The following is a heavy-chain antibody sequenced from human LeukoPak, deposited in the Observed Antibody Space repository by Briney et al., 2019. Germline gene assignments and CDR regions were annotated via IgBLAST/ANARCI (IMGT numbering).Heavy chain of an antibody. J-gene: IGHJ4*02. CDR1: GFTFSSYA. V-gene: IGHV3-30*02. Sequence: QTGGSLRLSCAASGFTFSSYAMSWVRQAPGKGLEWVAYIPFDGSDEYYVDSVKGRFSISRDNSKNTLYLQMNSLRAEDTAVYYCAKCGFGVTRTTGSDYWGQGTLVTVSS. CDR3: AKCGFGVTRTTGSDY. CDR2: IPFDGSDE. D-gene: IGHD4-17*01.